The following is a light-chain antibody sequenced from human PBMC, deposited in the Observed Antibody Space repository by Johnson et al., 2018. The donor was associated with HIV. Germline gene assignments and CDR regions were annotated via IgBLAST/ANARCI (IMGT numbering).Light chain of an antibody. J-gene: IGLJ1*01. Sequence: QSVLTQPPSVSAAPGQKVTISCSGSSSNIGKNYVSWYQQLPGTAPKLLIYENNKRPSGIPDRFSGSKSGTSATLGITGLQTENEADYYCGTWDSSLSAYVFGTETKVTVL. CDR2: ENN. CDR1: SSNIGKNY. V-gene: IGLV1-51*02. CDR3: GTWDSSLSAYV.